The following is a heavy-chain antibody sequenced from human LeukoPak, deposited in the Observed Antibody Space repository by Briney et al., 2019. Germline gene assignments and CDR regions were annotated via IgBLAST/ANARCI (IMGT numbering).Heavy chain of an antibody. CDR1: GGTFSSYA. CDR2: IIPIFGAA. J-gene: IGHJ3*02. V-gene: IGHV1-69*06. D-gene: IGHD1-26*01. CDR3: ATYRLDSGSYYSAFDI. Sequence: GASVKVSCKASGGTFSSYAISWVRQAPGQGLEWMGGIIPIFGAANYAQKFQGRVTMTEDTSTDTAYMELSSLRSEDTAVYYCATYRLDSGSYYSAFDIWGQGTMVTVSS.